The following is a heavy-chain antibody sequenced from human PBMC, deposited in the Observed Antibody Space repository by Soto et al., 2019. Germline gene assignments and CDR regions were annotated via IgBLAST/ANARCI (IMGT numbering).Heavy chain of an antibody. CDR3: ASDSWSQY. CDR1: GFSVSSNY. CDR2: IHPGGET. J-gene: IGHJ1*01. D-gene: IGHD2-15*01. V-gene: IGHV3-66*01. Sequence: EVQLVESVGGLVQPGAYLRLSCAASGFSVSSNYMSWVRQAPGKGLEWVSIIHPGGETYYADSVKGRLTVSTDNSKNSVFLQMNILRAEDTAVYYSASDSWSQYLGLGTLVIVSS.